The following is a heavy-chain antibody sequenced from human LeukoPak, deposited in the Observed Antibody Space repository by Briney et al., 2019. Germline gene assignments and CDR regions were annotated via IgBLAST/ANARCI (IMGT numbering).Heavy chain of an antibody. V-gene: IGHV1-69*04. D-gene: IGHD3-10*01. CDR2: TIPILGIA. CDR1: ADTFGSYA. J-gene: IGHJ6*02. Sequence: SVKVSCKASADTFGSYAISWVRQAPGQGLEWMGRTIPILGIAKYAQKFQGRVTISADTSTSTVYMELSSLRSEDTAVYYCASTAMVRGAPSGYYYGMDVWGQGTTVTVSS. CDR3: ASTAMVRGAPSGYYYGMDV.